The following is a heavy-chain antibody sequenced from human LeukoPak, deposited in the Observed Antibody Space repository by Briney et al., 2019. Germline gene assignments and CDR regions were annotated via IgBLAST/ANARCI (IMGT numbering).Heavy chain of an antibody. CDR2: MNPNSGNT. J-gene: IGHJ5*02. Sequence: ASVKVSCKASGYTFTTYDINWVRQATGQGLEWMGRMNPNSGNTGYTQKFQGRVTMTRNTSISTAYMELSSLRSEDTAVHYCARGRGSGHKENWFDPWGQGTLVTVSS. V-gene: IGHV1-8*01. CDR3: ARGRGSGHKENWFDP. CDR1: GYTFTTYD. D-gene: IGHD6-19*01.